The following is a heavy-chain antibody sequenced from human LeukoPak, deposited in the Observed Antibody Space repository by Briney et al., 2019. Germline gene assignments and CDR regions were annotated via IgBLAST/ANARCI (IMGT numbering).Heavy chain of an antibody. Sequence: SETLSLTCTVSGGSISSYYWSWNRQPPGKGLEWIGYIYYSGSTNYNPSLKSRVTISVDTSKNQFSLKLSSVTAADTAVYYCARQSPYSGDAFDIWGQGTMVTVSS. J-gene: IGHJ3*02. D-gene: IGHD1-26*01. CDR1: GGSISSYY. CDR2: IYYSGST. CDR3: ARQSPYSGDAFDI. V-gene: IGHV4-59*08.